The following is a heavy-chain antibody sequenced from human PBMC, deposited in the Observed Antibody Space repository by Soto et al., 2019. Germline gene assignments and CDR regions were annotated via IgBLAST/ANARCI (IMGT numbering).Heavy chain of an antibody. CDR1: GFTFSTYN. CDR2: MSSSSTNI. CDR3: ARGGSCSGGTCSFDY. J-gene: IGHJ4*02. D-gene: IGHD2-15*01. V-gene: IGHV3-21*01. Sequence: EVQVVESGGGLVKPGGSLRLSCAASGFTFSTYNMNWVRQAPGKGLEWVSFMSSSSTNIYYADSVRGRFTISRDHAKNSLYLQMNSLRAEDTAVYYCARGGSCSGGTCSFDYWGQGTLVTVSS.